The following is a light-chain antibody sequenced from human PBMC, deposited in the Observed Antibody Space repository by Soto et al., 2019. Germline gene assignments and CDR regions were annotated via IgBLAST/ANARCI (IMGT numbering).Light chain of an antibody. J-gene: IGKJ1*01. CDR1: HDIKND. CDR3: LQHNSYYWT. Sequence: DIQMTQSPSSLSASVGDRVTITCRASHDIKNDLDWYQQKPGKGPKRLIYAASSLQSGVQSRFSGSGSGTEFTLTISSLQSEDFATYYCLQHNSYYWTFGQGTKVEIK. V-gene: IGKV1-17*01. CDR2: AAS.